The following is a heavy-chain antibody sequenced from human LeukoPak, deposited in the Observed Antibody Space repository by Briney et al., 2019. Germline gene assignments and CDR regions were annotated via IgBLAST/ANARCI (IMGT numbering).Heavy chain of an antibody. CDR2: IDNSGST. D-gene: IGHD6-13*01. V-gene: IGHV4-59*08. CDR3: ARHGGSWTFDY. CDR1: GGSISTYY. J-gene: IGHJ4*02. Sequence: SETLSLTCTVSGGSISTYYWTWIRQSPGKGLEWIGYIDNSGSTNYNPSFKSRVTMSVDTSKNQFSLKLSSVTAADTAVYFCARHGGSWTFDYWGQGTLVTVSS.